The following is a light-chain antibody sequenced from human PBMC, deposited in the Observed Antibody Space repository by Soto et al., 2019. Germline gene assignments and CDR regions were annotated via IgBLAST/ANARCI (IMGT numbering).Light chain of an antibody. CDR3: LQSYSTPRT. CDR1: QSIGTS. CDR2: SAS. J-gene: IGKJ1*01. Sequence: DIQMTQSPSSLSASVGDRVTITCRASQSIGTSLNWYQQRPGKAPKLLIYSASSLQSGVPSRFSGSGSGTDFTLTIRSLQPEDFATYYCLQSYSTPRTFGQGTKVEIK. V-gene: IGKV1-39*01.